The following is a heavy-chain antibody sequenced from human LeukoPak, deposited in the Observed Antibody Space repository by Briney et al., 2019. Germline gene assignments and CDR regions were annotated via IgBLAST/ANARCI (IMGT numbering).Heavy chain of an antibody. D-gene: IGHD5-12*01. CDR1: GFTFSSYG. V-gene: IGHV3-30*18. CDR3: AKEMKPWMHFDY. J-gene: IGHJ4*02. Sequence: GGSLRLSCAASGFTFSSYGMHWVRQAPGKGLEWVAVISHDGSNTDYTDSVKGRFTISRDNSKNTLYLQMNSLRAEDTAVYYCAKEMKPWMHFDYWGQGTLVTVSS. CDR2: ISHDGSNT.